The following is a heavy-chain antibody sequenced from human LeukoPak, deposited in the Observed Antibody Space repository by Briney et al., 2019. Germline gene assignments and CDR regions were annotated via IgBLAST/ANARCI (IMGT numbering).Heavy chain of an antibody. CDR3: ARDLGVRGANWFDP. J-gene: IGHJ5*02. D-gene: IGHD3-10*01. CDR2: INAGNGNT. CDR1: GYTFTSYA. Sequence: ASVKVSCKASGYTFTSYAMHWVRQAPGQRLEWMGWINAGNGNTKYSQKFQGRVTITRDTSASTAYMELSSLRSDDTAVYYCARDLGVRGANWFDPRGQGTLVTVSS. V-gene: IGHV1-3*01.